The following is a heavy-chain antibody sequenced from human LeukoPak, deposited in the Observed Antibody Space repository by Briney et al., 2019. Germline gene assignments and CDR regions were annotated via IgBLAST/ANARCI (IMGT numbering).Heavy chain of an antibody. V-gene: IGHV3-74*01. J-gene: IGHJ4*02. D-gene: IGHD2-15*01. CDR2: INPGGSSI. CDR1: GFTFSSYW. CDR3: AKDGGVVAAYFDY. Sequence: GGSLRLSCAASGFTFSSYWMHWVRQVPGKGLVWVARINPGGSSITYADSVKGRFTISRDNAKNTLYLQMDSLRAEDTGVYYCAKDGGVVAAYFDYWGQGTLVTVSS.